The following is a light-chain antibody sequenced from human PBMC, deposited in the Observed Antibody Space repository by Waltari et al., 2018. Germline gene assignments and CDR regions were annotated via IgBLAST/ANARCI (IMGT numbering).Light chain of an antibody. J-gene: IGKJ4*01. CDR1: QSVSSY. CDR2: DAS. Sequence: EIVLTQSTATLSLSPGESATLSCRASQSVSSYLSWYQQKPGQAPRRLMYDASKRATGIPARVSGSGSGTDVTLTISSLESEDFAVYYCQQRAHWLTFGGGTKVETK. CDR3: QQRAHWLT. V-gene: IGKV3-11*01.